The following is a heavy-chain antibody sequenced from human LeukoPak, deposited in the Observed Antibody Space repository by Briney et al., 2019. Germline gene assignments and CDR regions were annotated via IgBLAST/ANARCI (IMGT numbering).Heavy chain of an antibody. V-gene: IGHV1-3*01. CDR3: ARELVEGRDY. J-gene: IGHJ4*02. CDR2: INAGNGNT. CDR1: GYTFTSYA. D-gene: IGHD6-13*01. Sequence: GASVKVSCKASGYTFTSYAMHWVRQAPGQRLEWMGWINAGNGNTKYSQKFQGRVTITRDTSTSTAYMELRSLRSDDTAVYYCARELVEGRDYWGQGTLVTVSS.